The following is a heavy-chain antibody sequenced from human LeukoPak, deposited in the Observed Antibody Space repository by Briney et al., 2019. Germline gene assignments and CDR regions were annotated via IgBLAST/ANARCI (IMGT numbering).Heavy chain of an antibody. CDR1: GFTFTSYS. J-gene: IGHJ4*02. Sequence: PGGSLRLSCAASGFTFTSYSMNWVRQAPGKGLEWVSSISSSSSNIYYAASVKGRFTISRDNAKNSLYLQMNRLTADAPAEYYCGRDSSGTGGYDYWGQGTLVTVSS. D-gene: IGHD3/OR15-3a*01. CDR2: ISSSSSNI. CDR3: GRDSSGTGGYDY. V-gene: IGHV3-21*01.